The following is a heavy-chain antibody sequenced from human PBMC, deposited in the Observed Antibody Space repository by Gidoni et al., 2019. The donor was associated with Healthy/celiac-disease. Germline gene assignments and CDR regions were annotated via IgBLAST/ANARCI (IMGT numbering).Heavy chain of an antibody. CDR2: IIPSFGTA. Sequence: QVQLVQSGAEVKKPGSSVKVSCKASGGTFSSYAISWVGQAPGQGLEWMGGIIPSFGTANYAQKFQGRVTITADKSTSTAYMELSSLRSEDTAVYYCARVGCSGGSCYRDFYYYGMDVWGKGTTVTVSS. J-gene: IGHJ6*04. CDR3: ARVGCSGGSCYRDFYYYGMDV. V-gene: IGHV1-69*06. D-gene: IGHD2-15*01. CDR1: GGTFSSYA.